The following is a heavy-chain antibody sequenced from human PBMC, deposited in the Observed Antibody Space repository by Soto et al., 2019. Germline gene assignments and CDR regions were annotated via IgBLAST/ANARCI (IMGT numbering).Heavy chain of an antibody. CDR2: ISDDGSNQ. J-gene: IGHJ4*02. D-gene: IGHD1-26*01. CDR1: GFTFKSFA. CDR3: AKDLYSGSYSSYYFHH. V-gene: IGHV3-30*18. Sequence: GGSLRLSCAASGFTFKSFAMHWVRQAPGKGLEWVAFISDDGSNQYFADSVTGRCTISRDNSENTVSLQIDSLRPGDTAVYYCAKDLYSGSYSSYYFHHWRQGILVTVSS.